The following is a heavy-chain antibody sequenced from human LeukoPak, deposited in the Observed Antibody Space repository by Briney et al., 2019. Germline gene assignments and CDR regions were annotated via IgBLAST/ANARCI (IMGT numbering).Heavy chain of an antibody. CDR3: ARTSPSSGWFDP. CDR2: IYYSGST. Sequence: SSETLSLTCTVSGDSISSYYWSWIRQPPGKGLEWIGYIYYSGSTNYNPSLKSRVTISVDTSKNQFSLKLSSVTAADTAVYYCARTSPSSGWFDPWGQGTLVTVSS. V-gene: IGHV4-59*01. J-gene: IGHJ5*02. CDR1: GDSISSYY. D-gene: IGHD6-19*01.